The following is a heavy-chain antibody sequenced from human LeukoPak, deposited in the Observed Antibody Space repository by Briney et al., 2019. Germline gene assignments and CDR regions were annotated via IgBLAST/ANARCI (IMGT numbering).Heavy chain of an antibody. CDR3: ARGRLLWFGELSYYYGMDV. V-gene: IGHV4-30-2*01. CDR2: IYHSGST. Sequence: SETLSLTCAVSGGSISSGGYSWSWLRQPPGKGLEWIGYIYHSGSTYYNPSLKSRVTISVDRSKNQFSLKLSSVTAADTAVYYCARGRLLWFGELSYYYGMDVWGQGTTVTVSS. J-gene: IGHJ6*02. CDR1: GGSISSGGYS. D-gene: IGHD3-10*01.